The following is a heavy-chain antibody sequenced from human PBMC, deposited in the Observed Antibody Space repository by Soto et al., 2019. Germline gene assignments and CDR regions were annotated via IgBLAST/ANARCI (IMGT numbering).Heavy chain of an antibody. V-gene: IGHV1-69*01. Sequence: QVQLVQSGAEVKKPGSSVKVSCKASGGTFSSYAISWVRQAPGQGLEWMGGIIHIFGTANYAQKFQGRVTITADESTSTAYMELSSLRSDDTAVYYCARGLHYYGSGREIYYYYGIDVWGPGTTVTVSS. J-gene: IGHJ6*02. CDR3: ARGLHYYGSGREIYYYYGIDV. CDR1: GGTFSSYA. D-gene: IGHD3-10*01. CDR2: IIHIFGTA.